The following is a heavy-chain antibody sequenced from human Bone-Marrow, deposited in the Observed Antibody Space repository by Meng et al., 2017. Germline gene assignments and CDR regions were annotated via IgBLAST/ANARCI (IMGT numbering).Heavy chain of an antibody. CDR3: ARDSDLFDY. CDR2: ISYDGSNK. CDR1: GFTFSSYA. V-gene: IGHV3-30*01. Sequence: QVELGESGGGVVQPGRSLRLACAASGFTFSSYAMHWGRQAPGKGLEWVAVISYDGSNKYYADSVKGRFTISRDNSKNTLYLQMNSLRAEDTAVYYCARDSDLFDYWGQGTLVTVSS. J-gene: IGHJ4*02.